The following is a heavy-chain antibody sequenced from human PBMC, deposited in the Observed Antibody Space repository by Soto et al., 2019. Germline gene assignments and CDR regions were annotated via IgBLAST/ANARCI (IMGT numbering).Heavy chain of an antibody. CDR3: ARDNYEYGSGSYYYYYYGMDV. CDR1: GFTFSSYW. J-gene: IGHJ6*02. Sequence: PGGSLRLSCAASGFTFSSYWMSWVRQAPGKGLEWVANIKQDGSEKYYVDSVKGRFTISRDNAKNSLYLQMNSLRAEDTAVYYCARDNYEYGSGSYYYYYYGMDVWGQGTTVTVSS. CDR2: IKQDGSEK. D-gene: IGHD3-10*01. V-gene: IGHV3-7*01.